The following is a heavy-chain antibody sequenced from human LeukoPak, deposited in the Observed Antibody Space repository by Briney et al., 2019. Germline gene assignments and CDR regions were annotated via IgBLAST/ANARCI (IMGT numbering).Heavy chain of an antibody. J-gene: IGHJ6*02. V-gene: IGHV3-74*01. CDR2: ITNDGSST. CDR3: ARGGGLDV. D-gene: IGHD3-16*01. CDR1: GLTFSSHW. Sequence: GGSLRLSCAASGLTFSSHWMHWVRQAPGKGLVWVSRITNDGSSTTYADSVKGRFTISRDNAKNSLYLQMSNLRAEDTAVYFCARGGGLDVWGQGATVTVSS.